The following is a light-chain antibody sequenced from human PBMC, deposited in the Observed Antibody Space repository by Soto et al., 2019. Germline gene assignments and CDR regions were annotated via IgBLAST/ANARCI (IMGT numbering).Light chain of an antibody. V-gene: IGKV1-39*01. CDR3: QETQSTPGT. J-gene: IGKJ1*01. Sequence: DIQVTQPPSSLSASLGDRVTITCRASQSISRHLNWYQQKSGKAPRLLIHAASSLQSGVPSRFGGSGSGTDFTLTISTLQPEDFATYYCQETQSTPGTFGQGTRLEIK. CDR1: QSISRH. CDR2: AAS.